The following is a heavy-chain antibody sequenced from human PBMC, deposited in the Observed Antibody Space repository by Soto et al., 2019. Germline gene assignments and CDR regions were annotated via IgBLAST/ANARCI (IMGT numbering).Heavy chain of an antibody. CDR2: IDISDSYP. CDR1: GDICSNYW. CDR3: ERDRHFGDSDSKDLDV. V-gene: IGHV5-10-1*01. Sequence: PGEALESSGSGSGDICSNYWITLGRPMSGKGMEWMGRIDISDSYPNYNQSFQGNVRISVAKSISTAYLKWSSLKASATAIYYCERDRHFGDSDSKDLDVWGQGTTVTVSS. D-gene: IGHD3-16*01. J-gene: IGHJ6*02.